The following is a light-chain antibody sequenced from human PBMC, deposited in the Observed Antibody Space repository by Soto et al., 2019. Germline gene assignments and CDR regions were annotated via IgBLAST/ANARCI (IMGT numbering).Light chain of an antibody. Sequence: EIVLTQSPGTLSLSPGERATLSCRASQSFSSSYLAWYQQKPGQAPRLLIYGASSRATGIPDRFSCSGSGTDFTLTISRLEPEDFAVYYCQQDGSSPFTFGPGTKVDIK. J-gene: IGKJ3*01. CDR1: QSFSSSY. CDR2: GAS. CDR3: QQDGSSPFT. V-gene: IGKV3-20*01.